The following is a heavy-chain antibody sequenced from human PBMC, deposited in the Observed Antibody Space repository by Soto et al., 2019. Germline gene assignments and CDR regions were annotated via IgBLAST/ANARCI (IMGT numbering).Heavy chain of an antibody. CDR2: ISAYNGNT. J-gene: IGHJ2*01. V-gene: IGHV1-18*01. CDR1: GYTFTSYG. D-gene: IGHD2-15*01. CDR3: ARAPGYCSGGSCDYWYFDL. Sequence: ASVKVSCKASGYTFTSYGISWVRQAPGQGLEWMGWISAYNGNTNYAQKLQGRVTMTTDTSTSTAYMELRSLRSDDTAVYYCARAPGYCSGGSCDYWYFDLWGRGTLVTVSS.